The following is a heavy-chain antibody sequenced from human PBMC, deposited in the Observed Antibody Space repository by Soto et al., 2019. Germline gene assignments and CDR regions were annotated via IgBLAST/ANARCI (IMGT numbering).Heavy chain of an antibody. CDR1: GFTFDDYG. J-gene: IGHJ4*02. Sequence: EVQLVESGGGLAQPGRSLRLSCVASGFTFDDYGMHWVRQPPGKGLEWVSGVGCTGNSLGDALSVRGRFTIYRDNAKNYLYMQMNSLRHADTALYYCAKGRGAGSGVSLDYWGQGTLVTVSS. D-gene: IGHD3-10*01. V-gene: IGHV3-9*01. CDR2: VGCTGNSL. CDR3: AKGRGAGSGVSLDY.